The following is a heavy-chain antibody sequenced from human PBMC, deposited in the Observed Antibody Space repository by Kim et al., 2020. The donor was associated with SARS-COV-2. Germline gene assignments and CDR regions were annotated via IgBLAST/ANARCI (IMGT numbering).Heavy chain of an antibody. V-gene: IGHV4-39*01. Sequence: KSRVNISVDTSKNQFSLKLSSVTAADTAVYYCARQRLTSIAAADSNWFDPWGQGTLVTVSS. D-gene: IGHD6-13*01. J-gene: IGHJ5*02. CDR3: ARQRLTSIAAADSNWFDP.